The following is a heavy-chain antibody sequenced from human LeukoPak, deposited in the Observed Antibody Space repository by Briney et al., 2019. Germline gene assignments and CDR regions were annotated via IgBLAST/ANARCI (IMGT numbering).Heavy chain of an antibody. D-gene: IGHD4-11*01. CDR3: ARDYSFDY. CDR2: ISAYNGNT. J-gene: IGHJ4*02. CDR1: GGTFSSYA. V-gene: IGHV1-18*01. Sequence: ASVKVSCKASGGTFSSYAISWVRQAPGQGLEWVGWISAYNGNTNYAQKLQGRVTMTTDTSTSTAYMELRSLRSDDTAVYYCARDYSFDYWGQGTLVTVSS.